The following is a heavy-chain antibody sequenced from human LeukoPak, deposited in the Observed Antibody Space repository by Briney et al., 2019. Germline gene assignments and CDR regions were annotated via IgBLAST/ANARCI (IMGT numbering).Heavy chain of an antibody. CDR3: ARTSMEGGTTRSLDY. Sequence: SETLSLTCTVSGGSFSSYYWSWIRQPAGKGLEWLGRIYTSGSTNYNPSLKSRVTMSVYTSKNQFSLKLSSVTAADTAVYYCARTSMEGGTTRSLDYWGQGTLVTVSS. CDR2: IYTSGST. V-gene: IGHV4-4*07. D-gene: IGHD1-1*01. J-gene: IGHJ4*02. CDR1: GGSFSSYY.